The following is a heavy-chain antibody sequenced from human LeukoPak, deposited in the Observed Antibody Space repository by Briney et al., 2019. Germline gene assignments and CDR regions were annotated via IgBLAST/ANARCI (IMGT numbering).Heavy chain of an antibody. D-gene: IGHD3-22*01. CDR3: ARESVGIDSSGYYYFDY. J-gene: IGHJ4*02. V-gene: IGHV3-7*01. Sequence: TGGSLRLSCAASGFTFSSYWMSWVRQAPGKGLEWVANIKQDGSEKYYVDSVKGRFTISRDNAKNSLYLQMNSLRAEDTAVYYCARESVGIDSSGYYYFDYWAQGTLVTVSS. CDR1: GFTFSSYW. CDR2: IKQDGSEK.